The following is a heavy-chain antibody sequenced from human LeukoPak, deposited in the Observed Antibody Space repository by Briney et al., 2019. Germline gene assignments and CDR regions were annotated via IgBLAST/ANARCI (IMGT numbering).Heavy chain of an antibody. CDR2: IKQDGSEK. V-gene: IGHV3-7*01. J-gene: IGHJ4*02. CDR1: RFTFSSYW. D-gene: IGHD2-2*01. CDR3: ARLVVVPAATVDYFDY. Sequence: GGSLRLSCAASRFTFSSYWMSRVRQAPGKGLEWVANIKQDGSEKYYVDSVKGRFTISRDNAKNSLYLQMNSLSAEDTAVYYCARLVVVPAATVDYFDYWGQGTLVTVSS.